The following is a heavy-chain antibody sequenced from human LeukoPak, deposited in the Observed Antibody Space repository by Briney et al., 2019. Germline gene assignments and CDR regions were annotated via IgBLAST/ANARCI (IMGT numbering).Heavy chain of an antibody. CDR1: GGSFSGYF. V-gene: IGHV4-34*01. J-gene: IGHJ5*02. Sequence: SETLSLTCAVYGGSFSGYFWSWIRQPPGKGLEWIGSIYHSGSTYYNPSLKSRVTISVDTSKNQFSLKLSSVTAADTAVYYCARAGSGSYYDWFDPWGQGTLVTVSS. CDR2: IYHSGST. CDR3: ARAGSGSYYDWFDP. D-gene: IGHD1-26*01.